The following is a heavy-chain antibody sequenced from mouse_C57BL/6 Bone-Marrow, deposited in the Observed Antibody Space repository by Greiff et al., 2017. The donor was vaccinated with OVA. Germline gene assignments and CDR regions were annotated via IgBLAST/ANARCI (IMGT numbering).Heavy chain of an antibody. CDR3: AKEGVTGADWYFDD. Sequence: VQLQQPGAELVKPGASVKMSCKASGYTFTSYWITWVKQRPGQGLEWIGDIYPGSGSTNYNEKFKSKATLTVDPSSSTANMQLSSLTSEDSAVDACAKEGVTGADWYFDDWGTGTTLTVSS. J-gene: IGHJ1*03. V-gene: IGHV1-55*01. CDR1: GYTFTSYW. D-gene: IGHD4-1*01. CDR2: IYPGSGST.